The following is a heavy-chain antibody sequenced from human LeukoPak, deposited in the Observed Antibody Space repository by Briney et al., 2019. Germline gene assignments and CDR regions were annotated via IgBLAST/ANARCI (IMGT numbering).Heavy chain of an antibody. V-gene: IGHV1-2*02. CDR1: GYTFTGYY. Sequence: ASVKVSCKASGYTFTGYYMHWVRQAPGQGLEWMGWINPNSGGTNYAQKFQGRVTMTRDTSISTAYMELSRLRSDDTAVYYCARVKSGASFIDHWGQGTLVTVSS. CDR3: ARVKSGASFIDH. J-gene: IGHJ5*02. CDR2: INPNSGGT. D-gene: IGHD1-26*01.